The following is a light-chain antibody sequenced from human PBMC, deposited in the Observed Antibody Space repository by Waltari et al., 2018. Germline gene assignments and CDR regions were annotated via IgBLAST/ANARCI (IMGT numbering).Light chain of an antibody. CDR3: QSFDNSLRRSVI. Sequence: QSVLTQPPSVSGAPGQRVTISCTGSSSNLGAGFDVPWYQQLPGAAPKLLIYGNTNRPSGVPDRFSGSKSGTSASLAITGLQAEDEADYYCQSFDNSLRRSVIFGGGTKLTVL. V-gene: IGLV1-40*01. J-gene: IGLJ2*01. CDR2: GNT. CDR1: SSNLGAGFD.